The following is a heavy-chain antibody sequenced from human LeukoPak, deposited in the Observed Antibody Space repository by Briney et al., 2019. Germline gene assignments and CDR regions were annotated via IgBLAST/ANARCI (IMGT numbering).Heavy chain of an antibody. V-gene: IGHV1-2*02. CDR1: GHTFTCYY. CDR2: INPNSGGT. D-gene: IGHD1-26*01. J-gene: IGHJ4*02. Sequence: ASVKVSCKASGHTFTCYYMHWVRQAPGQGLEGRGWINPNSGGTNYAQKFQGRVTMTRDTSISTAYMELRRLRSDDTAVYYCARDRVGATRSSPLRWGQGTLVTVSS. CDR3: ARDRVGATRSSPLR.